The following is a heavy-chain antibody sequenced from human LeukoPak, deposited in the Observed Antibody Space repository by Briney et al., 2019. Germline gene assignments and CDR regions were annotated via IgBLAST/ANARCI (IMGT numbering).Heavy chain of an antibody. V-gene: IGHV1-46*03. CDR3: ARNTLDTAMGAAVDY. D-gene: IGHD5-18*01. J-gene: IGHJ4*02. CDR2: INPSGGST. CDR1: GYTFTSYY. Sequence: ASVKVSYKASGYTFTSYYMHWVRQAPGQGLEWMGIINPSGGSTSYAQKFQGRVTMTRDTSTSTVYMELSSLRSEDTAVYYCARNTLDTAMGAAVDYWGQGTLVTVFS.